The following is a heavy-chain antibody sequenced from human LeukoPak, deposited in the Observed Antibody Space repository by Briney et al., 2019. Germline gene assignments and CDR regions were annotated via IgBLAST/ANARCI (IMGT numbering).Heavy chain of an antibody. J-gene: IGHJ4*02. CDR2: VDHTGST. CDR1: DDSITMYY. Sequence: SETLSLTCTVSDDSITMYYWTWIRQPPGKGLEWIGYVDHTGSTNFNPSLKSRVTMSVDTSKNQFSLELSSVTAADTAVYYCARWTTVTRAFDYWGQGTLVTVSS. CDR3: ARWTTVTRAFDY. V-gene: IGHV4-59*12. D-gene: IGHD4-17*01.